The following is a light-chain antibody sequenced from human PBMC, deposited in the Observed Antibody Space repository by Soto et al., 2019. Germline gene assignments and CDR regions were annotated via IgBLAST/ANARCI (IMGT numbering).Light chain of an antibody. CDR3: HQYYRTPWT. V-gene: IGKV4-1*01. CDR1: QSVLYSSNNKNY. Sequence: DIVMTQSPDSLAVSLGERATINCKSSQSVLYSSNNKNYLAWYQQKPGQPPKLVIYWASTRESGVPDRFSSSGSGTDFTLTISSLQAEDVAVYYCHQYYRTPWTFGQGTKVEIK. J-gene: IGKJ1*01. CDR2: WAS.